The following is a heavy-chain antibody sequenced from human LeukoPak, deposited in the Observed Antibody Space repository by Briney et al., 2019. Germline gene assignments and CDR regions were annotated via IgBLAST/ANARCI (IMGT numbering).Heavy chain of an antibody. Sequence: SVKVSCKASGGTFSSYAISWVRQAPGQGLEWMGGIIPIFGTANYAQKFQGRVTITADESTSTAYMELSSLRSEDTAVYYCARDCGYSGYDFCSDYWGQGTLVTVS. CDR1: GGTFSSYA. CDR3: ARDCGYSGYDFCSDY. V-gene: IGHV1-69*01. J-gene: IGHJ4*02. CDR2: IIPIFGTA. D-gene: IGHD5-12*01.